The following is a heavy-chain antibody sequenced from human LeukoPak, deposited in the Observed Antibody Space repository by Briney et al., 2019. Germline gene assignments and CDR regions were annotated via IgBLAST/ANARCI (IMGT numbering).Heavy chain of an antibody. CDR1: GYSFTSYW. CDR2: IYPGDSDT. D-gene: IGHD1-26*01. CDR3: ATREERDSGSYYASFDY. J-gene: IGHJ4*02. Sequence: GESLKISCKGSGYSFTSYWIGWVRQMPGKGLEWMGIIYPGDSDTRYSPSFQGQVTISADKSISTAYLQWSSLKASDTAMYYCATREERDSGSYYASFDYWGQGTLVTVSS. V-gene: IGHV5-51*01.